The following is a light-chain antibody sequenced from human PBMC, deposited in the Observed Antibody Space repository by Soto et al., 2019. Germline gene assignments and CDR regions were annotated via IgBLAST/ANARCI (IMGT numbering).Light chain of an antibody. J-gene: IGKJ5*01. CDR3: QQYGNSPIT. Sequence: HSTATLSASGETSVTITCRASERIYSAYLGWYQQKPGQAPRLLIYGTSSRATGIPDRFSGSGSGTDFTLTISRLEPEDFAVYYCQQYGNSPITFGHGTRLEIK. CDR2: GTS. CDR1: ERIYSAY. V-gene: IGKV3-20*01.